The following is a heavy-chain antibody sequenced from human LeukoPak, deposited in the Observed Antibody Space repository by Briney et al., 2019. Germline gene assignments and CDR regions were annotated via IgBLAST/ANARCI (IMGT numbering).Heavy chain of an antibody. CDR2: LYGGGHGR. D-gene: IGHD3-16*01. CDR3: AKFEGALTHNY. V-gene: IGHV3-23*01. CDR1: GFPFGDFA. J-gene: IGHJ4*02. Sequence: GGSLRLTCIASGFPFGDFAMGWVRQAPGKGLEWVSGLYGGGHGRVYTDSVRGRFTVSRDNSENTPYLQMNSLRAEDTAIYYCAKFEGALTHNYWGQGTLVTVSS.